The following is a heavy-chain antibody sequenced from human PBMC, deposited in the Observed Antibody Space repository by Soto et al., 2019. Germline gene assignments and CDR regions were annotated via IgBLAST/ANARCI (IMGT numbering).Heavy chain of an antibody. CDR1: GFTFSSYA. V-gene: IGHV3-23*01. CDR2: ISGSGGST. J-gene: IGHJ6*02. Sequence: GGSLRLSCAASGFTFSSYAMSWFRQAPGKGLEWVSAISGSGGSTYYADSVKGRFTISRDNSKNTLYLQMNSLRAEDTAVYYCAKDHVLRYFDWLVPNYYYYGMDVWGQGTTVTVSS. CDR3: AKDHVLRYFDWLVPNYYYYGMDV. D-gene: IGHD3-9*01.